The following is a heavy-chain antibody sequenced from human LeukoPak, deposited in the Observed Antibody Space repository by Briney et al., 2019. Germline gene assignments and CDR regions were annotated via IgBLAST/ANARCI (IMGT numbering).Heavy chain of an antibody. V-gene: IGHV1-2*02. J-gene: IGHJ5*01. CDR1: GYSFTDYH. CDR2: INPSRGDT. Sequence: ASVKVSCKASGYSFTDYHINWVRQAPGQGLEWMGWINPSRGDTRYAQKFQDRVTMTRDTPITTAFLDLSSLTSDDTAVYYCARGDYSNGYPYQIDSWGQGTLVTVSS. D-gene: IGHD3-3*01. CDR3: ARGDYSNGYPYQIDS.